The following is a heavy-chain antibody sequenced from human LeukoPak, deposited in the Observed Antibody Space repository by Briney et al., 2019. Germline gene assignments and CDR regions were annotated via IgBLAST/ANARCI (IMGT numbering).Heavy chain of an antibody. CDR2: ISWDGGST. J-gene: IGHJ6*03. V-gene: IGHV3-43D*03. CDR1: GFTFDDYA. D-gene: IGHD6-6*01. CDR3: AKGSSSSYYYYYMDV. Sequence: GGSLRLSCVASGFTFDDYAMHWVRQAPGKGLEWVSLISWDGGSTYYADSVKGRFTISRDNSKNSLYLQMNSLRAEDTALYYCAKGSSSSYYYYYMDVWGKGTTVTVSS.